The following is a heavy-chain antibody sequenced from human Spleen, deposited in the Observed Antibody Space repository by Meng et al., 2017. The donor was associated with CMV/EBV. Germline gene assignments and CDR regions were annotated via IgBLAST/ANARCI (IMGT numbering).Heavy chain of an antibody. CDR3: ARERGAGSSSSGYNWFDP. Sequence: SSSSDYWGWIRQPPGKGLEWIGSIYYSGSTYYNPSLKSRVTISVDTSKNQFSLKLSSVTAADTAVYYCARERGAGSSSSGYNWFDPWGQGTLVTVSS. V-gene: IGHV4-39*07. J-gene: IGHJ5*02. D-gene: IGHD6-6*01. CDR1: SSSSDY. CDR2: IYYSGST.